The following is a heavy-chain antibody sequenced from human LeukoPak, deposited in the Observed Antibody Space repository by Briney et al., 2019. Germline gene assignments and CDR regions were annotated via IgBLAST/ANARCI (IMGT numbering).Heavy chain of an antibody. Sequence: SETLSLTCTVSGGSISNYYWSWIRQPPGKGLEWIGYIYYSGSTIYNPSLKSRVTISVDTSKNQFSLKLSSVTAADTAVYYCARQGLGAMAPFDIWGQGTMVTVSS. J-gene: IGHJ3*02. V-gene: IGHV4-59*08. CDR1: GGSISNYY. CDR2: IYYSGST. D-gene: IGHD5-18*01. CDR3: ARQGLGAMAPFDI.